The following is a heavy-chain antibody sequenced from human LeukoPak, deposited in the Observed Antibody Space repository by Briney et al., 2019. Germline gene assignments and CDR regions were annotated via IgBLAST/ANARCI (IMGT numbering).Heavy chain of an antibody. Sequence: PSQTLSLTCTVSGGSISSGGYYWSWIRQHPGKGLEWIGYIYYSGSTYYNPSLKSRVTISVDTSKNQFSLKLSSVTAADTAVYYCARRLKRWLQFYAFDIWGQGTMVTVSS. J-gene: IGHJ3*02. CDR3: ARRLKRWLQFYAFDI. V-gene: IGHV4-31*03. CDR2: IYYSGST. D-gene: IGHD5-24*01. CDR1: GGSISSGGYY.